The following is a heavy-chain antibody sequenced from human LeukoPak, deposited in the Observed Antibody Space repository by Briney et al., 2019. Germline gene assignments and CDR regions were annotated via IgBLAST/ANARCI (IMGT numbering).Heavy chain of an antibody. D-gene: IGHD6-19*01. Sequence: PGGSLRLSCAASGFTVSSNYMSWVRQAPGKGLEWVSVIYSGGSTYYADSVKGRFTISRDNSKNTLYLQMNSLRAEDTAVYYCAKDRAQWLPGWYFDYWGQGTLVTVSS. J-gene: IGHJ4*02. CDR3: AKDRAQWLPGWYFDY. CDR2: IYSGGST. CDR1: GFTVSSNY. V-gene: IGHV3-66*01.